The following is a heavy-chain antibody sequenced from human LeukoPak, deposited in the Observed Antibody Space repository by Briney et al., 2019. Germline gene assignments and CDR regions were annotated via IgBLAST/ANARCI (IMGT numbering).Heavy chain of an antibody. V-gene: IGHV3-7*01. Sequence: PGGPLRLSCAASGFTFSSYWMSWVRQAPGKGLECVANIKQDGSEKYYVDSVKGRFTISRDNAKNSLYLQMNSLRAEDTAVYYCASQSSGGFFEDYWGQGTLVTVSS. J-gene: IGHJ4*02. CDR1: GFTFSSYW. D-gene: IGHD3-3*01. CDR3: ASQSSGGFFEDY. CDR2: IKQDGSEK.